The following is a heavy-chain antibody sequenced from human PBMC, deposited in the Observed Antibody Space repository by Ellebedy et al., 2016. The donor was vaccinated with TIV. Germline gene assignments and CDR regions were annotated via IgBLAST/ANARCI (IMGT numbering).Heavy chain of an antibody. Sequence: GGSLRLSXAVSGFTFSNYAMSWVRETPGKGLEWVSAIRGRGGGTYYADSVKGRFNISRDNSKNTLHLHMNSLRAEDTAVYYCVKMSGWYEYFQHWGQGTLVTVSS. CDR1: GFTFSNYA. D-gene: IGHD6-19*01. V-gene: IGHV3-23*01. CDR3: VKMSGWYEYFQH. J-gene: IGHJ1*01. CDR2: IRGRGGGT.